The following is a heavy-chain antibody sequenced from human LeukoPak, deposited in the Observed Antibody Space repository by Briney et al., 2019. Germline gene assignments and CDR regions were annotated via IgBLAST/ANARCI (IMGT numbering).Heavy chain of an antibody. CDR1: GYTFTSYY. V-gene: IGHV1-46*01. J-gene: IGHJ6*02. Sequence: GASVKVSCKASGYTFTSYYIHWVRQAPGQGLEWMGIINPSGGSTSYAQTFQGRLTMTGDTSTSTIYMELSSLRSEDTAVYYCARSDTVDTYYYYYDMDVWGQGTTVTVSS. CDR2: INPSGGST. CDR3: ARSDTVDTYYYYYDMDV. D-gene: IGHD4-23*01.